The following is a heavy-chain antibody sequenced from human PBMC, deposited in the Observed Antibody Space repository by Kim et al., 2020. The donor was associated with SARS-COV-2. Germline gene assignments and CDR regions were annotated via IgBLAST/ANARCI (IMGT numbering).Heavy chain of an antibody. CDR2: TTYDGGGK. CDR3: AAATSSSWYHLSGH. V-gene: IGHV3-30*03. CDR1: GFTFSGYG. J-gene: IGHJ1*01. Sequence: GGSLRLSCAASGFTFSGYGMRWVRQAPGKGLEWVSGTTYDGGGKDYADSVKGRFTISRDNSKNTLYLQINSLRPEDRAVYYCAAATSSSWYHLSGHWGQG. D-gene: IGHD6-13*01.